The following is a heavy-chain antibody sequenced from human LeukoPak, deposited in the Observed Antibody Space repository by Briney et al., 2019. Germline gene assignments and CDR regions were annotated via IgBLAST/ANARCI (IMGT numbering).Heavy chain of an antibody. CDR1: GFTFSDNY. J-gene: IGHJ4*02. CDR2: ISISGATI. CDR3: ARTIIGIYGSFEYYFDL. V-gene: IGHV3-11*01. Sequence: GGSLRLSCAASGFTFSDNYMSWIRQAPGKGLEWVSFISISGATIHYADSVRDRLTISRDNAKSSLYLQMNSLRAEDTAMYYCARTIIGIYGSFEYYFDLWGQGTLVTVSS. D-gene: IGHD3-16*01.